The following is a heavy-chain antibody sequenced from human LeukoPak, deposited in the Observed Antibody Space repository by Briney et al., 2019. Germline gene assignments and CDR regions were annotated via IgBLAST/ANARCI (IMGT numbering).Heavy chain of an antibody. CDR1: GFTFDDYA. CDR2: ISWEGGST. V-gene: IGHV3-43D*03. Sequence: SGGSLRLSCAASGFTFDDYAMHWVRQAPGRGREWVSFISWEGGSTYYADSVKGRFTSSRDNSKNSLYLQMNSLRAEDTASYYCAKDGYDILTGYYYYYYMDVWGKGNTVPVSS. D-gene: IGHD3-9*01. CDR3: AKDGYDILTGYYYYYYMDV. J-gene: IGHJ6*03.